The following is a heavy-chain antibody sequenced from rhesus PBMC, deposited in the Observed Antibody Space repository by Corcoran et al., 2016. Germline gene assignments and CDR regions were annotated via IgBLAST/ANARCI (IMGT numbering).Heavy chain of an antibody. Sequence: EVQLVESGGGLVQPGGSLRLSCTASGFSFGSYGMHWARQAPGKGLEWVSAICIGWTNTWSTGSVKGRFTISRENAKSTLYLQMDSLRAEDTAVYYCVRDGGAAAGKKFDYWGQGVLVTVSS. D-gene: IGHD6-25*01. CDR2: ICIGWTNT. V-gene: IGHV3-22*01. CDR1: GFSFGSYG. J-gene: IGHJ4*01. CDR3: VRDGGAAAGKKFDY.